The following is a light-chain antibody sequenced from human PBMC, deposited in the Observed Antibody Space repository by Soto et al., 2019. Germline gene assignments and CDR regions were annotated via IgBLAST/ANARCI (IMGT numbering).Light chain of an antibody. Sequence: VLTQSPATLSLSPGERATLSCRASQSISSYLAWYQQKPGRAPRLLIYDASKMATGIPGRFSGSGSGTDFTLTISSLEPEDFAVYYCQQRSNWPPLTFGGGTKVEIK. CDR1: QSISSY. J-gene: IGKJ4*01. CDR2: DAS. CDR3: QQRSNWPPLT. V-gene: IGKV3-11*01.